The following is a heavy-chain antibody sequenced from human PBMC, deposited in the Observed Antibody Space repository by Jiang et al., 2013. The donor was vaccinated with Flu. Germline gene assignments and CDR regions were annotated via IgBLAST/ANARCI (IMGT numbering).Heavy chain of an antibody. D-gene: IGHD3-22*01. CDR2: INHSGST. V-gene: IGHV4-34*01. CDR3: ARARYSTNGEGPYYYDSSGYYYFGY. Sequence: GKGLEWIGEINHSGSTNYNRPSRVEVTISVDTSKNQFSLKLSSVTAADTAVYYCARARYSTNGEGPYYYDSSGYYYFGYWGQGTSGHRLL. J-gene: IGHJ4*02.